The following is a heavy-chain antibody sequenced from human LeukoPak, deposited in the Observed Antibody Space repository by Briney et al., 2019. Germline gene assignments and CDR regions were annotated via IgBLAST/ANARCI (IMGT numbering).Heavy chain of an antibody. J-gene: IGHJ4*02. CDR2: INWNGDYT. CDR1: RFIFDDYA. V-gene: IGHV3-20*04. Sequence: PGGSLRLSCAASRFIFDDYAMRWVRHAPGKGLEWVSDINWNGDYTTYADSVKGRFTISRENAKNSLYLQMNSLRAEDTAFYYCARDHPVGATSFDSWGQGTLVTVSS. D-gene: IGHD1-26*01. CDR3: ARDHPVGATSFDS.